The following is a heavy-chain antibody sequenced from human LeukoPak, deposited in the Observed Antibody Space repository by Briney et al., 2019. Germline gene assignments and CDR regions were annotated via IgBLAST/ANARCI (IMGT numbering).Heavy chain of an antibody. D-gene: IGHD7-27*01. CDR2: IKQDGSEK. Sequence: PGGSLRLSCAASGFTFSGYWMSWVRQAPGKGLEWVANIKQDGSEKYYMDSVGGRFTISRDNAKNSLYLQTDSLRVEDTAVYYCARDLGIDRFDQWGQGALVTVSA. V-gene: IGHV3-7*01. CDR1: GFTFSGYW. CDR3: ARDLGIDRFDQ. J-gene: IGHJ4*02.